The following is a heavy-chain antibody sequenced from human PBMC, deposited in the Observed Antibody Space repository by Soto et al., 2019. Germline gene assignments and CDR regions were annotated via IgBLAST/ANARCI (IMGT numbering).Heavy chain of an antibody. CDR3: ARDKDRQQLGGNYYYGIDV. D-gene: IGHD3-3*02. J-gene: IGHJ6*02. CDR1: GGTFGNSA. V-gene: IGHV1-69*12. CDR2: ISPIFPTP. Sequence: QVQLVQSGAEVTKPGSSVTVSCKASGGTFGNSAISWVRQAPGQGLEWMGGISPIFPTPDYAQKFQGRVTITADESTSTAYMELTSLRSEDTAVYYCARDKDRQQLGGNYYYGIDVWGQGTTVTVSS.